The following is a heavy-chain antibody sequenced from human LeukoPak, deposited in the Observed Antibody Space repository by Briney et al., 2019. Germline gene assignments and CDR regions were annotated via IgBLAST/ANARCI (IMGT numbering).Heavy chain of an antibody. CDR2: IYYTGST. J-gene: IGHJ4*02. CDR1: GGSISSYY. CDR3: ARRGLPLGAQEYYFDY. Sequence: SETLSLTCTVSGGSISSYYWSWIRQPPGKGLEWIGYIYYTGSTNYNPSLRSRVTISIDTSKNQFSLKLSSVTAADTAVYYCARRGLPLGAQEYYFDYWGQGTLVTVSS. D-gene: IGHD2-21*01. V-gene: IGHV4-59*08.